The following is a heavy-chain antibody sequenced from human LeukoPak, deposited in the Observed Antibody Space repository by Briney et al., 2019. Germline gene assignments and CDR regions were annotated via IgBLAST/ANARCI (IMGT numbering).Heavy chain of an antibody. CDR3: AKEHYGDYDAFDI. J-gene: IGHJ3*02. V-gene: IGHV3-23*01. D-gene: IGHD4-17*01. CDR1: GLTFSYYA. Sequence: GGSLRLSCAASGLTFSYYAMSWVRQAPGKGLEWVSAISGSGGSTYYADSVKGRFTISRDNSKNTLYLQMNSLRAEDTAVYYCAKEHYGDYDAFDIWGQGTMVTVSS. CDR2: ISGSGGST.